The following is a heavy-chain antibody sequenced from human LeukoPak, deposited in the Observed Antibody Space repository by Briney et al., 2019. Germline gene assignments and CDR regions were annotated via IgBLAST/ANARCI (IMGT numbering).Heavy chain of an antibody. CDR2: IRSKAYDGTT. Sequence: GGSLRLSCTASGFTFGDYALSWFRQAPGKGLEWVGFIRSKAYDGTTEYAASVKGRFTISRNDSKCIAYLQMNSLKTEDTAVYYCTSAPRRYYYYNSGCYYPHWGQGTLVTVSS. CDR1: GFTFGDYA. CDR3: TSAPRRYYYYNSGCYYPH. D-gene: IGHD3-22*01. J-gene: IGHJ4*02. V-gene: IGHV3-49*03.